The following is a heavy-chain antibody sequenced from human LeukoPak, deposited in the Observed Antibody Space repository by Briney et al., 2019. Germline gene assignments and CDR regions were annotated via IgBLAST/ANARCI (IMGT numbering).Heavy chain of an antibody. D-gene: IGHD3-22*01. CDR2: ISSSGSTI. V-gene: IGHV3-48*03. CDR3: ARGAPYYYDSSGYYYD. Sequence: PGGSLRLSCAASGFTFSSYERNWVRQAGGKGLEWVSYISSSGSTIYYADSVKGGFTISRDNAKNSLYLQMNSLRAEDTAVYYCARGAPYYYDSSGYYYDWGQGTLVTVSS. J-gene: IGHJ4*02. CDR1: GFTFSSYE.